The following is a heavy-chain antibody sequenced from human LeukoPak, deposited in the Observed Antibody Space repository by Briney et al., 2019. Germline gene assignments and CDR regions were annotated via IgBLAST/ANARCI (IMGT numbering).Heavy chain of an antibody. V-gene: IGHV4-59*01. CDR1: GGSISSYY. J-gene: IGHJ4*02. D-gene: IGHD6-13*01. Sequence: SETLSLTCTVSGGSISSYYWSWIRQPPGKGLEWIGYIYYSGSTNYNPSLKSRVTISVDTSKNQFSLKLSSVTAADTAVYYCARVGGAAVAHFDYWGQGTLVTVSS. CDR3: ARVGGAAVAHFDY. CDR2: IYYSGST.